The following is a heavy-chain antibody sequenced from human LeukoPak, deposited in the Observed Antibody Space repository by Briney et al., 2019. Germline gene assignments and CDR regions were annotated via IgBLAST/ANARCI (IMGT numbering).Heavy chain of an antibody. Sequence: ASVKVSCKASGYTFTSYGISWVRQAPGQGLEWMGWMNPNSGNTGYAQKFQGRVTMTRNTSISTAYMELSSLRSEDTAVYYCARVGAAAIYYYYGMDVWGQGTTVTVSS. V-gene: IGHV1-8*02. J-gene: IGHJ6*02. CDR3: ARVGAAAIYYYYGMDV. D-gene: IGHD6-13*01. CDR1: GYTFTSYG. CDR2: MNPNSGNT.